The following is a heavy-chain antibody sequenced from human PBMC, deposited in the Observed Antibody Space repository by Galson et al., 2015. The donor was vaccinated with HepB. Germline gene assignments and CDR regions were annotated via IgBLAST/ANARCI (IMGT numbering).Heavy chain of an antibody. J-gene: IGHJ4*02. D-gene: IGHD6-13*01. CDR2: AYYSGST. CDR1: GDSISSSRYY. Sequence: SETLSLTCTVSGDSISSSRYYWGWIRQPPGKGLEWIGSAYYSGSTYYNPSLKSRVTMSVDTSKNQFSLKLSSVTAADTAVYYCTRASPTIATAGLNYFDYWGQGTLVTVSS. V-gene: IGHV4-39*01. CDR3: TRASPTIATAGLNYFDY.